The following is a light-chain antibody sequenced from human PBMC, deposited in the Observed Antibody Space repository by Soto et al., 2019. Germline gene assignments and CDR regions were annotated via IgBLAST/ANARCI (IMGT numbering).Light chain of an antibody. CDR2: AAS. CDR1: QNISRY. Sequence: IQITQSPSSLSASVRARGTITCRASQNISRYLHWYQQKPGKAPKLLIYAASSLQSGVQSRFSGSGCATDFPITISSLQAEDFATYYCQQSYSTPLTFGGGTKVDIK. J-gene: IGKJ4*01. V-gene: IGKV1-39*01. CDR3: QQSYSTPLT.